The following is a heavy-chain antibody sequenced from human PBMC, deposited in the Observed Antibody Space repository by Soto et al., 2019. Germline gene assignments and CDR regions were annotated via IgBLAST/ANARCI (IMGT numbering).Heavy chain of an antibody. CDR2: IKSKTDGGTT. Sequence: EVQLVESGGGLVKPGGSLRLSCAASGFTFSNAWMNWVRQAPGKGLEWVGRIKSKTDGGTTDYAAPVKGRFTISRDDSKNTLYLQMNSLKTEYTAVYYCATVMITFGGYYFDYWGQGTLVTVSS. CDR1: GFTFSNAW. CDR3: ATVMITFGGYYFDY. V-gene: IGHV3-15*07. D-gene: IGHD3-16*01. J-gene: IGHJ4*02.